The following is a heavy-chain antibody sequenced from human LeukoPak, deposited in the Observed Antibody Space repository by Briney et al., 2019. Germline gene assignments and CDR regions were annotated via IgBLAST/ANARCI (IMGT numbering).Heavy chain of an antibody. J-gene: IGHJ4*02. D-gene: IGHD2-15*01. V-gene: IGHV3-23*01. CDR1: GFTFSSYA. CDR2: ISDSGSST. CDR3: AKQLGYCSDGSCYFES. Sequence: GGSLRLSCEASGFTFSSYAMSWVRQAPGKGLEWVSAISDSGSSTYDADSVKGRFTISRDNSKKTLYLQMHSLRAEDTAVYYCAKQLGYCSDGSCYFESWGQGTLVTVSS.